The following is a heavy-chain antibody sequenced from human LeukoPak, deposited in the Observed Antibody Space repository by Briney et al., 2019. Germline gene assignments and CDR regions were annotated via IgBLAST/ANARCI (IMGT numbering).Heavy chain of an antibody. CDR1: GGTFSSYA. Sequence: GASVKVSCKASGGTFSSYAISWVRQAPGQGPEWMGGIIPIFGTANYAQKFQGRVTITADESTSTAYMELSSLRSEDTAVYYCARDLGNRFDPWGQGTLVTVSS. J-gene: IGHJ5*02. V-gene: IGHV1-69*13. CDR3: ARDLGNRFDP. CDR2: IIPIFGTA.